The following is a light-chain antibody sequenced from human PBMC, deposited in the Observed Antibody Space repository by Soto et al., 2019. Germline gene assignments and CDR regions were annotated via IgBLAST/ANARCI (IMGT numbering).Light chain of an antibody. CDR3: CSYAGSPWV. CDR1: SSDVAGYNY. Sequence: QSALTQPRSVSGSPGQTVTISCIGTSSDVAGYNYVSWYQQYPGKAPKLIIHDVSKRPSGGPDRFSGSKSGNTASLTISGLQAEDEADYYCCSYAGSPWVFGGGTKLTVL. V-gene: IGLV2-11*01. CDR2: DVS. J-gene: IGLJ3*02.